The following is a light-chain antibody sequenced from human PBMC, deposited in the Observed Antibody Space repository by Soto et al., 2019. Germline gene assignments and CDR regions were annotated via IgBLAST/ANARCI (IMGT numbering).Light chain of an antibody. CDR1: LSDVGGQNL. CDR2: DVN. CDR3: SSYTGTNVI. V-gene: IGLV2-8*01. J-gene: IGLJ2*01. Sequence: QSVLTQPPSASGSPGQSVTISCTGTLSDVGGQNLVSWYRQDPGKAPKLIIYDVNQRPSGVPDRFSGSKSGSTASLTVSGLQAEDEANDYCSSYTGTNVIFGGGTKVTVL.